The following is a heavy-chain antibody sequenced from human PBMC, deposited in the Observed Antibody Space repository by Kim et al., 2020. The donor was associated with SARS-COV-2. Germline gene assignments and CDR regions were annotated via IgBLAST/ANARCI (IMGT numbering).Heavy chain of an antibody. D-gene: IGHD2-15*01. CDR3: ARGHQREDIVVVVAASRYNWFDP. J-gene: IGHJ5*02. V-gene: IGHV4-34*01. CDR1: GGSFSGYY. Sequence: SETLSLTCAVYGGSFSGYYWSWIRQPPGKGLEWIGEINHSGSTNYNPSLKSRVTISVDTSKNQFSLKLSSVTAADTAVYYCARGHQREDIVVVVAASRYNWFDPWGQGTLVTVSS. CDR2: INHSGST.